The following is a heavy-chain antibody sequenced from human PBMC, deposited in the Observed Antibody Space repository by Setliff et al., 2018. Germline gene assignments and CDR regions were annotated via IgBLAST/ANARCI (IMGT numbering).Heavy chain of an antibody. D-gene: IGHD1-26*01. CDR3: ARRDNTIVGATDY. CDR2: INHSGST. V-gene: IGHV4-34*01. CDR1: GGSFSGYQ. J-gene: IGHJ4*02. Sequence: SETLSLTCVVYGGSFSGYQWSWIRQSPGKGLEWIGEINHSGSTNYNPTLNSRVTMSVDTSKNQFSLMLTSVTAADTAVYYCARRDNTIVGATDYWGQGTLVTVSS.